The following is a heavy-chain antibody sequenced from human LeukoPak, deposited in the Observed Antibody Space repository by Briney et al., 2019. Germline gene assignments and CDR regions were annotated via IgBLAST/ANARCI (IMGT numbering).Heavy chain of an antibody. CDR2: INPNSGGS. Sequence: ASVKVSCKVSGYTFTDYYLHWVRQAPGQGLEWMGRINPNSGGSNHAQNFQGRVTMTRDTSISTAYMEVSSLRNDDTAVYYCARDAGTTYGYWGQGTLVTVSS. D-gene: IGHD1-7*01. CDR1: GYTFTDYY. V-gene: IGHV1-2*06. J-gene: IGHJ4*02. CDR3: ARDAGTTYGY.